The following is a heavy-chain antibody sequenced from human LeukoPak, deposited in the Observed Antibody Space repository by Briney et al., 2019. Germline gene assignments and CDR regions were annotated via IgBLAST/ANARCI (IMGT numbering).Heavy chain of an antibody. Sequence: PSETLSLTCSVSGDSIIGYYWGWIRQPPGKGLEWIGNIYYTGNTYYNSSLKSRVTISLDTSRNQFSLKVISMTAADTAAYYCTKSDGYGLIRICGRGTMVTVSS. CDR2: IYYTGNT. CDR3: TKSDGYGLIRI. J-gene: IGHJ3*02. D-gene: IGHD3-10*01. V-gene: IGHV4-39*07. CDR1: GDSIIGYY.